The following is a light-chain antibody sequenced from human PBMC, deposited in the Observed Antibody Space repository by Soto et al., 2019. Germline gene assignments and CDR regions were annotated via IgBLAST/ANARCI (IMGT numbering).Light chain of an antibody. CDR2: EGT. CDR1: SSDVGSSNL. Sequence: QSALTQPASVSGSPGQSIAISCTGTSSDVGSSNLLSWYQHHPGKAPKLIIYEGTRRPSGVSGRFSGSMSGNTASLTISGLQAEDEAEYYCCSFARGSTSYVFGTGTEVTVL. J-gene: IGLJ1*01. CDR3: CSFARGSTSYV. V-gene: IGLV2-23*01.